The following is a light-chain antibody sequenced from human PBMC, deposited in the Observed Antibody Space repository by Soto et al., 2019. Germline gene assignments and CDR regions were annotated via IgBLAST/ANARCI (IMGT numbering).Light chain of an antibody. CDR3: QQYGTSPRT. V-gene: IGKV3-20*01. Sequence: EIVLTQSPATLSLSPGERATLSCRASQSLPSNYVAWYQHNPGQAPRLLIYGASSMAPGIPDRISGSGSGTDFTLTISRLEPEDFAVYCCQQYGTSPRTFGQGNKVEIK. CDR1: QSLPSNY. CDR2: GAS. J-gene: IGKJ1*01.